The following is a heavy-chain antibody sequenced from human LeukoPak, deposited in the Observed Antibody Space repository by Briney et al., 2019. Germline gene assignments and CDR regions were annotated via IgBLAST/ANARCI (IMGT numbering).Heavy chain of an antibody. J-gene: IGHJ4*02. CDR2: ISGSGGST. V-gene: IGHV3-23*01. CDR3: ARVKRDCSGGSCYSYDY. CDR1: GFTFSSYA. Sequence: PGGSLRLSCAASGFTFSSYAMSWVRQAPGKGLEWVSAISGSGGSTYYADSVKGRFTISRDISKNTLYLQMNSLRAEDTAVYYCARVKRDCSGGSCYSYDYWGQGTLVTVSS. D-gene: IGHD2-15*01.